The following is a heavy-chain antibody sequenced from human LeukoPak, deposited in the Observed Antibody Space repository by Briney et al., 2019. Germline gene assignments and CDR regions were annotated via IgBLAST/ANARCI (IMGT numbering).Heavy chain of an antibody. Sequence: GGSLRLSCAASGFTFSSYEMNWGRQAPGKGLEWVSYISSSGRTFYYADSVKGRFTISRDNGKNSLYLQMNSLRVEDTAVYYCARDSRGSSWFFDYWGQGALVTVSS. CDR1: GFTFSSYE. CDR3: ARDSRGSSWFFDY. CDR2: ISSSGRTF. V-gene: IGHV3-48*03. D-gene: IGHD6-13*01. J-gene: IGHJ4*02.